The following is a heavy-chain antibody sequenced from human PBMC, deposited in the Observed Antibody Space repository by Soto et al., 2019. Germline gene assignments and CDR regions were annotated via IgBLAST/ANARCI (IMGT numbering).Heavy chain of an antibody. CDR2: IWYDGSNK. CDR3: ARVEYYDFWSGSDY. Sequence: PGGSLRLSCAASGFTFSSYGMHWVRQAPGKGLEWVAVIWYDGSNKYYADSVKGRFTISRDSSKNTLYLQMNSLRAEDTAVYYCARVEYYDFWSGSDYWGQGTLVTISS. D-gene: IGHD3-3*01. CDR1: GFTFSSYG. V-gene: IGHV3-33*01. J-gene: IGHJ4*02.